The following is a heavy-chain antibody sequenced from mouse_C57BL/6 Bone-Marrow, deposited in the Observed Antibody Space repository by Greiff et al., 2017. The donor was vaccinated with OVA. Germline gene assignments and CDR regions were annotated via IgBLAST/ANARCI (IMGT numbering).Heavy chain of an antibody. CDR3: ARWYYGSSYVYYFDY. J-gene: IGHJ2*01. Sequence: QVQLQQSGAELVKPGASVKMSCKASGYTFTTYPIEWMKQNHGKSLEWIGNFHPYNDDTKYNDKFKGKATLTVEKSSSTVYLELSRLTSDDSAVYYCARWYYGSSYVYYFDYWGQGTTLTVSS. V-gene: IGHV1-47*01. CDR2: FHPYNDDT. D-gene: IGHD1-1*01. CDR1: GYTFTTYP.